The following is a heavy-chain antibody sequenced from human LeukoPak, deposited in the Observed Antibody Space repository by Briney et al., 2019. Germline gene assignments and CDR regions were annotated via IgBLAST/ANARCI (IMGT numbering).Heavy chain of an antibody. J-gene: IGHJ4*02. CDR2: IRYDGSNK. CDR1: GSTFSSYG. V-gene: IGHV3-30*02. CDR3: AKSTMIIMVPSYFDY. Sequence: PGGSLRLSCAASGSTFSSYGMHWVRQAPGKGLEWVAFIRYDGSNKYYADSVKGRFTISRDNSKNTLYLQMNSLRAEDTALYYCAKSTMIIMVPSYFDYWGQGTLVTVSS. D-gene: IGHD3-22*01.